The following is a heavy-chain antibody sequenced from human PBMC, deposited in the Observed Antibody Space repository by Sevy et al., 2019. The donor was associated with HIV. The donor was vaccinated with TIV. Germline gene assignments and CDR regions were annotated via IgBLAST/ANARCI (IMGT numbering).Heavy chain of an antibody. CDR1: GFIFSNYY. CDR2: ISDRSDTI. J-gene: IGHJ4*02. CDR3: AGVRDRYCSGGSCYYGYFFDY. Sequence: GGSLRLSCAASGFIFSNYYMTWVRQAPGKGLEWVSYISDRSDTISYADSVKGRFTISRDNAKNALYLQLSSLRGEDTAVYYCAGVRDRYCSGGSCYYGYFFDYWGQGPLVTVSS. D-gene: IGHD2-15*01. V-gene: IGHV3-48*01.